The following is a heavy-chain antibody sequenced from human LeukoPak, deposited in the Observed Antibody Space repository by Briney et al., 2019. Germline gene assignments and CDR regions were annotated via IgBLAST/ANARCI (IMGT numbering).Heavy chain of an antibody. CDR3: ARGQWGSYGSWYFDY. V-gene: IGHV1-8*01. D-gene: IGHD3-16*01. CDR1: GYTFTTYD. CDR2: MNPNNGDT. J-gene: IGHJ4*02. Sequence: GASVKASCKASGYTFTTYDINWVRQVPGQGLEWMGWMNPNNGDTGYAQKFQGRVTITRDTSKTTVYMELRSLTSEDTAIFYCARGQWGSYGSWYFDYWGQGSLVTVSS.